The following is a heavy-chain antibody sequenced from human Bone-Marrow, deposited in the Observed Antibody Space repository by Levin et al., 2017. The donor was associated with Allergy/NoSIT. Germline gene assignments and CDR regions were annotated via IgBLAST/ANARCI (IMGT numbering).Heavy chain of an antibody. CDR2: ISGSGGST. V-gene: IGHV3-23*01. CDR3: AKGGYNWNDVYAFDI. J-gene: IGHJ3*02. CDR1: GFTFSSYA. D-gene: IGHD1-1*01. Sequence: GESLKISCAASGFTFSSYAMSWVRQAPGKGLEWVSAISGSGGSTYYADSVKGRFTISRDNSKNTLYLQMNSLRAEDTAVYYCAKGGYNWNDVYAFDIWGQGTMVTVSS.